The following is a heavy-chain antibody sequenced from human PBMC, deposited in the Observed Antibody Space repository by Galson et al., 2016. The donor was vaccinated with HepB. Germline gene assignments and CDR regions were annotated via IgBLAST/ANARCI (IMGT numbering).Heavy chain of an antibody. Sequence: TLSLTCSVSGGSMRSGDYYWTWIRQRPGKGLEWIGYIYFSGNTHYTPSLMSRLSMSVDTSKKHFSLTLRSVTVADAAVYFWARGGYTYAKENAFDVWGQGTVVTVSS. CDR3: ARGGYTYAKENAFDV. CDR1: GGSMRSGDYY. J-gene: IGHJ3*01. CDR2: IYFSGNT. V-gene: IGHV4-31*03. D-gene: IGHD5-18*01.